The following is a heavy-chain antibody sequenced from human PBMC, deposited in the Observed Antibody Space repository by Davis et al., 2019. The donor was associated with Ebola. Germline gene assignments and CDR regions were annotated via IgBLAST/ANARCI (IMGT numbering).Heavy chain of an antibody. CDR2: TSSGGTTI. CDR3: ARLRPLYYYYAMDV. J-gene: IGHJ6*04. CDR1: GFTFSSYS. Sequence: GESLKISCAASGFTFSSYSMNWVRQAPGKGLEWVSCTSSGGTTIYYADSVKGRFTISRDNTKNSLYLQMNSLRAEDTAVYYCARLRPLYYYYAMDVWGKGTTVTVSS. V-gene: IGHV3-48*04.